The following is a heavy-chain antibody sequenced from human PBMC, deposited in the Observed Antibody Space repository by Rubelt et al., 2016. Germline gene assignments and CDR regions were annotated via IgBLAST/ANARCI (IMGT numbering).Heavy chain of an antibody. CDR3: ARVIAAAGRDGNYFDY. D-gene: IGHD6-13*01. CDR2: INTNTGNP. CDR1: GYTFTSYA. J-gene: IGHJ4*02. Sequence: QVQLVQSGSELKKPGASVKVSCTASGYTFTSYAMNWVRQAPGQGLEWMGWINTNTGNPTYAQGFTGRFVFSLDTSVSTADLQISSLKAEDTAVYYCARVIAAAGRDGNYFDYWGQGTLVTVSS. V-gene: IGHV7-4-1*02.